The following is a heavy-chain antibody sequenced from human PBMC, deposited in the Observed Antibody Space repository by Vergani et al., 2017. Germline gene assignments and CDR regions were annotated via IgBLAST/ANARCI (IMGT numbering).Heavy chain of an antibody. CDR3: ARDEVWYSSPSGFDY. Sequence: QVQLVESGGGVVQPGRSLRLSCAASGFTFSSYAMHWVRQAPGKGLEWVAVISDDGSNKYYADSVKGRFTISRDNSKNTRYLQMNSLRAEDTAVYYCARDEVWYSSPSGFDYWGQGTLVTVSS. D-gene: IGHD6-13*01. CDR1: GFTFSSYA. J-gene: IGHJ4*02. CDR2: ISDDGSNK. V-gene: IGHV3-30-3*01.